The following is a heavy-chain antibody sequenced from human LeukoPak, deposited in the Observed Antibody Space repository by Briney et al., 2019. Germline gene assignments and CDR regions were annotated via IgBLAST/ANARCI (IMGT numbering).Heavy chain of an antibody. V-gene: IGHV3-7*01. CDR2: INQDASAK. D-gene: IGHD2-2*01. CDR3: ATSSAAPANM. Sequence: PGGSLRLSCAVSGFTLSTYWMSWVRQAPGKGLEWVANINQDASAKYYVDSVKGRFTISRDNAKNSLYLQMNSLRAEDTGVYYCATSSAAPANMWGKGTLVTVSS. J-gene: IGHJ4*02. CDR1: GFTLSTYW.